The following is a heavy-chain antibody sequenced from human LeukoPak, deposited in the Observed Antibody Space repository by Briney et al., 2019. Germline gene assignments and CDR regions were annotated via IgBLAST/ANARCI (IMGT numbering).Heavy chain of an antibody. CDR1: GYTFTGYY. V-gene: IGHV7-4-1*02. Sequence: ASVKVSCKASGYTFTGYYMHWVRQAPGQGLEWMGWINTNTGNPTYVQGFTGRFVFSLDTSVSTAYLQISSLKAEDTAVYYCARAVIPDAFDIWGQGTMVTVSS. D-gene: IGHD2-2*02. J-gene: IGHJ3*02. CDR2: INTNTGNP. CDR3: ARAVIPDAFDI.